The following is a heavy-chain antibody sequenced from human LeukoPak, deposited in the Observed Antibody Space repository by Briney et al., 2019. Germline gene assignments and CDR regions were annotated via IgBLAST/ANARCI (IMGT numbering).Heavy chain of an antibody. Sequence: SETLSLTCTVSGGSIHSYWSWIRQPAGKGLEWIGRISGSGTITYNPALQSRLTISIDTSKNQFSLKLMSVTAADTAVYYCARGVTGRYCSSTSCHWRAWFDPWGQGTLVTVSS. J-gene: IGHJ5*02. CDR1: GGSIHSY. D-gene: IGHD2-2*01. V-gene: IGHV4-4*07. CDR2: ISGSGTI. CDR3: ARGVTGRYCSSTSCHWRAWFDP.